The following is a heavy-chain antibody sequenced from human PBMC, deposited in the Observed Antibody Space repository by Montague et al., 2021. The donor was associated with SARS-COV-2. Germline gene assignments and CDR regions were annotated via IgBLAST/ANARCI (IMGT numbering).Heavy chain of an antibody. CDR2: MYYRSEWYS. CDR1: GDSVSTISGT. CDR3: ARAERGSCGDGNCYQYFFNY. V-gene: IGHV6-1*01. J-gene: IGHJ4*02. Sequence: CAISGDSVSTISGTWNWVRLSLQTPLEWLGRMYYRSEWYSDYSVSVKSRISINPDTSKNQFSLQLNSVTPEDTAVYYCARAERGSCGDGNCYQYFFNYWGQGTLVTVSS. D-gene: IGHD2-15*01.